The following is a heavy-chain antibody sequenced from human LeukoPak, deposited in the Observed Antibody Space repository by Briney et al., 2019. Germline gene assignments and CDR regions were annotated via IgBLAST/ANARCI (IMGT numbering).Heavy chain of an antibody. D-gene: IGHD1-1*01. CDR3: AKDSNGWFDP. CDR2: IRYDGSNK. V-gene: IGHV3-30*02. J-gene: IGHJ5*02. Sequence: GGSLRLSCAASGFIFSNYWMGWVRQAPGKGLEWVAFIRYDGSNKYYADSVKGRFTISRDNSKNTLYLQMNSLRAEDTAVYYCAKDSNGWFDPWGQGTLVTVSS. CDR1: GFIFSNYW.